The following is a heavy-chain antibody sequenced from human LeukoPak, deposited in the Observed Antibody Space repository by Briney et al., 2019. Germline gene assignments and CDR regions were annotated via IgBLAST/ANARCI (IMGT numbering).Heavy chain of an antibody. V-gene: IGHV1-2*02. J-gene: IGHJ4*02. CDR3: ARGRSDYYLDS. D-gene: IGHD3-10*01. Sequence: ASVKVSCKASGYTFTSYGISWVRQAPGHGLEWMGWIYPDSGGTNYAQKFQGRVTMTRDTSISTAYMGLSRLTSDDTAVYYCARGRSDYYLDSWGQGTLVTVSS. CDR2: IYPDSGGT. CDR1: GYTFTSYG.